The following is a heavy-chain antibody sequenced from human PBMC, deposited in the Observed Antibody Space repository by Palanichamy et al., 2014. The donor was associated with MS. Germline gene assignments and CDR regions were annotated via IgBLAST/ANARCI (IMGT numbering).Heavy chain of an antibody. V-gene: IGHV4-30-4*01. D-gene: IGHD6-13*01. Sequence: QVQLQESGPGLVKPSQTLSLTCTVSGGSISSGDYYWSWIRQPPGKGLEWIGYIYYSGSTYYNPSLKSRVTISVDTSKNQFSPKLSSVTAADTAVYYCARVTSGYSSSHLYYFDYWGQGTLVTVSS. CDR2: IYYSGST. CDR1: GGSISSGDYY. CDR3: ARVTSGYSSSHLYYFDY. J-gene: IGHJ4*02.